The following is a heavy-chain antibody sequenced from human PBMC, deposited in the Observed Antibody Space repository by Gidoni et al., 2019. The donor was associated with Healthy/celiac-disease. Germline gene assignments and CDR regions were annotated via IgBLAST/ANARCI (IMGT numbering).Heavy chain of an antibody. V-gene: IGHV3-23*01. Sequence: EVQLLESGGGLVPPGGSLRLSCAASRFPFSSYAMNWVRQAPGKGLEWFSAISGSGGITYYAYSVKGRFTISRDNSKNTLDLQMNSLRAEDTSVYSCAKDSGPWDDAFDIWGQGTMVTVSS. CDR1: RFPFSSYA. CDR2: ISGSGGIT. CDR3: AKDSGPWDDAFDI. D-gene: IGHD1-26*01. J-gene: IGHJ3*02.